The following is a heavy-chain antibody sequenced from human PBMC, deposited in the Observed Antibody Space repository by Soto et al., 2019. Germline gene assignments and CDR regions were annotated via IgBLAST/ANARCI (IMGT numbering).Heavy chain of an antibody. V-gene: IGHV3-23*01. CDR3: AKAVGDGNNYCDF. CDR2: ISGNGGST. CDR1: GFTFSSCA. D-gene: IGHD1-26*01. J-gene: IGHJ4*02. Sequence: EVQLLESGGGLVQPGGSLRLSCAASGFTFSSCAMGWVRQAPGKGLEWVSGISGNGGSTYYADSVKGRFTISRDTSKNSMYLQVASLGTRDSPIISGAKAVGDGNNYCDFWARGTLVTFS.